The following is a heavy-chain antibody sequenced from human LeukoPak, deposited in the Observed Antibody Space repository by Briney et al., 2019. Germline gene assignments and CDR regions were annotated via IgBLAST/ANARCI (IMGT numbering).Heavy chain of an antibody. CDR2: ISSSSSYV. CDR1: GFTFSSYT. V-gene: IGHV3-21*01. D-gene: IGHD6-19*01. J-gene: IGHJ5*02. CDR3: ARVGSGWPNP. Sequence: GGSLRLSCAASGFTFSSYTMNWVRQAPGKGLEWVSSISSSSSYVYYADSVKGRFTISRDNAKNSLYLQMNSLRAEDTAVYYCARVGSGWPNPWGQGTLVTVSS.